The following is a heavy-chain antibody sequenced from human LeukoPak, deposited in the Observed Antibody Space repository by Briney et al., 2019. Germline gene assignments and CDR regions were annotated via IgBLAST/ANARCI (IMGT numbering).Heavy chain of an antibody. CDR2: ISSSGSTI. J-gene: IGHJ6*03. CDR1: GFTFSSYE. CDR3: AREVLWFGEPQYMDV. V-gene: IGHV3-48*03. Sequence: PGGSLRLSCAASGFTFSSYEMNWVRQAPGKGLEWVSYISSSGSTIYYADSVKGRFTISRDNAKNSLYLQMNSLRAEDTAVYYCAREVLWFGEPQYMDVWGKGTTVTISS. D-gene: IGHD3-10*01.